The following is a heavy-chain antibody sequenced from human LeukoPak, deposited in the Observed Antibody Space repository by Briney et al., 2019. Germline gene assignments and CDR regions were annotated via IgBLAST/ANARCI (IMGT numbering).Heavy chain of an antibody. J-gene: IGHJ4*02. Sequence: GGSLRLSCAASGFTFSAYAMSWVRQAPGKGPEWVSAISGSDGTIYYADCVKGRFTVSRDNSKNTLYLQMNILRAEDSAIYYCAKRSSYSSGYYGDYWGQGTLVTVSS. CDR1: GFTFSAYA. CDR2: ISGSDGTI. CDR3: AKRSSYSSGYYGDY. D-gene: IGHD6-19*01. V-gene: IGHV3-23*01.